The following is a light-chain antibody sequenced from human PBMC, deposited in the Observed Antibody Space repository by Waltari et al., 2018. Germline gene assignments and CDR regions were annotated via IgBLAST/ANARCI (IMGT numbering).Light chain of an antibody. CDR1: SSDVGGSTY. V-gene: IGLV2-14*03. CDR3: SSYTSSSTLV. Sequence: QSALTQPASVSGSPGQSITIPCTGTSSDVGGSTYVSWYQQHPGKAPKLMIYDVSNRPSGVSNRFSGSKSGNTASLTISGLQAEDEADYYCSSYTSSSTLVFGGGTKLTVL. CDR2: DVS. J-gene: IGLJ2*01.